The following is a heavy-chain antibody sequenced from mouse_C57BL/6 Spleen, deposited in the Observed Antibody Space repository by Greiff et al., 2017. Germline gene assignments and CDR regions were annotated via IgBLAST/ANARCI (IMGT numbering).Heavy chain of an antibody. D-gene: IGHD3-2*02. CDR2: IYPRSGNT. Sequence: QVQLKASGAELARPGASVRLSCKASGYTFPSFGISGVKQRTGKGLGWIGGIYPRSGNTYYNEKLKGKATLTADKSSSTAYMELRSLTSEDSAVYFCARGGSSGYVGLYCDYWGQGTTLTVSS. CDR3: ARGGSSGYVGLYCDY. V-gene: IGHV1-81*01. CDR1: GYTFPSFG. J-gene: IGHJ2*01.